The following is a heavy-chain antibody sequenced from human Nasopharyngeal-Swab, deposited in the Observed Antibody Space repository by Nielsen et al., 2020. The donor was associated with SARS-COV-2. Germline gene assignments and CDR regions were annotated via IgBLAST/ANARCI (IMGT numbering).Heavy chain of an antibody. CDR3: AKGHSSSWPDYYYYGMDV. J-gene: IGHJ6*02. CDR1: GFTFSSYA. CDR2: ISGSGGST. D-gene: IGHD6-13*01. V-gene: IGHV3-23*01. Sequence: GGSLRLSCAASGFTFSSYAMSWVRQAPGKGLEWVSAISGSGGSTYYADSVKGRFTISRDNSKNTLCLQMNSLRAEDTAVYYCAKGHSSSWPDYYYYGMDVWGQGTTVTVSS.